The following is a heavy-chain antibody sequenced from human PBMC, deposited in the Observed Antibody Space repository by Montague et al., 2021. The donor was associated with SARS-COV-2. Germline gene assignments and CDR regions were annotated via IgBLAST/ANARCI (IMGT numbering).Heavy chain of an antibody. CDR3: ARGFDY. J-gene: IGHJ4*02. CDR1: GGSISSYY. V-gene: IGHV4-59*08. CDR2: SYYSFSN. Sequence: SETLSLTCTVSGGSISSYYCFWIRQPPGKGLEWIGYSYYSFSNNSNPSLKCRITISVDTSKNQISLKLSSVTAAGTAVYDCARGFDYWGQGTLVTVSS.